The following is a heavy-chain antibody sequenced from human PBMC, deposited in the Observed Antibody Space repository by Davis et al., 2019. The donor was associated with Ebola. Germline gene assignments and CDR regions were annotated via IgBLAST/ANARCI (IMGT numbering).Heavy chain of an antibody. Sequence: PGGSLRLSCAASGFTFSSYAMHWVRQAPGKGLEWVAVISYDGSNKYYADSVKGRFTISRDNFKNTLYLQMNSLRAEDTAVYYCARGRGQLWDPFDYWGQGTLVTVSS. J-gene: IGHJ4*02. CDR1: GFTFSSYA. V-gene: IGHV3-30-3*01. CDR2: ISYDGSNK. CDR3: ARGRGQLWDPFDY. D-gene: IGHD5-18*01.